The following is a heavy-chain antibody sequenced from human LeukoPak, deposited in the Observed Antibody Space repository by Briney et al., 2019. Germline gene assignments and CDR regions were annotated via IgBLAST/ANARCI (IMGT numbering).Heavy chain of an antibody. V-gene: IGHV3-30*03. CDR3: AREPSTWVVSSSWFAFDY. Sequence: GGSLRLSCAASGFTFSSYGMHWVRQAPGKGLEWVAVISYDGSNKYYADSVKGRFTISRDNSKNTLYLQMNSLRAEDTAVYYCAREPSTWVVSSSWFAFDYWGQGTLVTVSS. CDR1: GFTFSSYG. J-gene: IGHJ4*02. D-gene: IGHD6-13*01. CDR2: ISYDGSNK.